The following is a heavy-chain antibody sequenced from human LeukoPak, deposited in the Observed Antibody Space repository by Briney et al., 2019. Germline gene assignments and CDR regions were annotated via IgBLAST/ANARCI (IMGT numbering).Heavy chain of an antibody. CDR1: GFTFSNYD. J-gene: IGHJ5*01. Sequence: GGTLRLSCAASGFTFSNYDMSWVRQAPGKGLEWVSIISGSGGSTYVADSVKGRFTFSRDNAKNTVYLQMNSLRVDDTAIYYCTRAITYFYGSVTYDWFDSWGQGTRVTVSS. D-gene: IGHD3-10*01. V-gene: IGHV3-23*01. CDR2: ISGSGGST. CDR3: TRAITYFYGSVTYDWFDS.